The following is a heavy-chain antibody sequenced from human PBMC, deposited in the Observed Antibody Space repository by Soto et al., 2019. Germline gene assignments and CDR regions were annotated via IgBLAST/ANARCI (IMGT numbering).Heavy chain of an antibody. D-gene: IGHD4-17*01. CDR3: ASDPGYGDYEIDY. Sequence: QVQLVQSGAEVKKPGASVKVSCKASGYTVTSYGISWVRQAPGQGLEWMGWISAYNGNTNYAQKLQGIVTMTTDTSTSTAYLVPRSLRSDDTAVYYGASDPGYGDYEIDYWGQGTLVTVSS. CDR2: ISAYNGNT. CDR1: GYTVTSYG. V-gene: IGHV1-18*01. J-gene: IGHJ4*02.